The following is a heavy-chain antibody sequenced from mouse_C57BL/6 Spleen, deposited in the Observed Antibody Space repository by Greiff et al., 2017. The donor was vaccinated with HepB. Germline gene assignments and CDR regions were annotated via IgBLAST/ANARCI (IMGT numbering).Heavy chain of an antibody. J-gene: IGHJ1*03. Sequence: VKLMESGPELVKPGASVKISCKASGYAFSSSWMNWVKQRPGKGLEWIGRIYPGDGDTNYNGKFKGKATLTADKSSSTAYMQLSSLTSEDSAVYFCARVITTVVGWYFDVWGTGTTVTVSS. CDR2: IYPGDGDT. CDR3: ARVITTVVGWYFDV. CDR1: GYAFSSSW. V-gene: IGHV1-82*01. D-gene: IGHD1-1*01.